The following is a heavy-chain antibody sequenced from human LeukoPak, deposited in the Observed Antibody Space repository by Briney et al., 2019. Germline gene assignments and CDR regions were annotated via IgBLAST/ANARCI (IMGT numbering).Heavy chain of an antibody. Sequence: GGSLRLSCAASGFTFSSYAMHWVRQAPGKGLEGVAVISYDGSNKYYADSVKGRFTISRDNSKNTLYLQMNSLRAEDTAVYYCARAETYYYDSSGYYPDYWGQGTLVTVSS. V-gene: IGHV3-30*04. CDR3: ARAETYYYDSSGYYPDY. CDR2: ISYDGSNK. J-gene: IGHJ4*02. CDR1: GFTFSSYA. D-gene: IGHD3-22*01.